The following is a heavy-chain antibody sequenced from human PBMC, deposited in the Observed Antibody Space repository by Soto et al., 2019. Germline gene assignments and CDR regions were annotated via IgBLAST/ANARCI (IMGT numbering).Heavy chain of an antibody. Sequence: EVQLLESGGGLVQPGGSLRLSCAASGFTFSSYAMSWVRQAPGKGLEWVSAISGSGGSTYYADSVKGRFTISRDNSKNTMYLQIKSLRAEDTAVYYCAKLRITMIVVVPFDYWGQGTLVTVSS. CDR1: GFTFSSYA. V-gene: IGHV3-23*01. CDR3: AKLRITMIVVVPFDY. J-gene: IGHJ4*02. D-gene: IGHD3-22*01. CDR2: ISGSGGST.